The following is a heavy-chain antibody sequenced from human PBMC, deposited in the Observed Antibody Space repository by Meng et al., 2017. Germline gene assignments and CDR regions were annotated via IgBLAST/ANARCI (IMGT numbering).Heavy chain of an antibody. J-gene: IGHJ5*02. Sequence: QAEAPVQGLGNPARTLAPPCLSSGGSISYMNWWCWGRQPPGKGLELVGEIYHRGNTNYNPSLKSRVTISVYKSKNQFSLKLSSVTAADTAVYYCARREIAAAGNNWFDPWGQGTLVTVSS. D-gene: IGHD6-13*01. CDR2: IYHRGNT. V-gene: IGHV4-4*02. CDR3: ARREIAAAGNNWFDP. CDR1: GGSISYMNW.